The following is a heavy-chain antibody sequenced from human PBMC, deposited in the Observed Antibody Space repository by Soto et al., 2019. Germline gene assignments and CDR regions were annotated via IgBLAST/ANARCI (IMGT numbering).Heavy chain of an antibody. J-gene: IGHJ4*02. CDR2: INHSGST. V-gene: IGHV4-34*01. CDR3: ARPPNYYDSSGYYFDY. CDR1: GGSFSGYY. D-gene: IGHD3-22*01. Sequence: SETLSLTCAVYGGSFSGYYWSWIRQPPGKGLEWIGEINHSGSTNYNPSLKSRVTISVDTSKNQFSLKLSSVTAADTAVYYCARPPNYYDSSGYYFDYWGQGTLVTVSS.